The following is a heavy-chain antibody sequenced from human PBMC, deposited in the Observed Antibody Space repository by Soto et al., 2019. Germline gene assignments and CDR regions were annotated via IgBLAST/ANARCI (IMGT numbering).Heavy chain of an antibody. V-gene: IGHV4-30-4*01. D-gene: IGHD3-16*01. CDR2: ISYSAISFSAIT. CDR1: GGSISSSDYY. Sequence: QVQLQESGPRQLTPSQTLSLTCTVSGGSISSSDYYWSWIRQPPGKGREWLGYISYSAISFSAITNYNPSLKGRIAISMDTSKNEVSLQLNSVTAADTAVYFCARWTGVGVAGMDVWGQGTTVSVSS. CDR3: ARWTGVGVAGMDV. J-gene: IGHJ6*02.